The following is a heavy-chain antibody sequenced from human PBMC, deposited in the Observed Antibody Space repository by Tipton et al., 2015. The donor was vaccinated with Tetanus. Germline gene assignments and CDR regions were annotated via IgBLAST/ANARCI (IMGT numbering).Heavy chain of an antibody. CDR1: GFTFTNHY. Sequence: SLRLSCAASGFTFTNHYMTWVRQAPGKGLEWVANIKQDGSEQFYVASVKGRFTISRDNPKNSVYLQVNSLRVEDTGVYYCAREALYCSSSRCSGDGFDLWGQGTMVTLSS. D-gene: IGHD2-2*01. CDR2: IKQDGSEQ. J-gene: IGHJ3*01. V-gene: IGHV3-7*01. CDR3: AREALYCSSSRCSGDGFDL.